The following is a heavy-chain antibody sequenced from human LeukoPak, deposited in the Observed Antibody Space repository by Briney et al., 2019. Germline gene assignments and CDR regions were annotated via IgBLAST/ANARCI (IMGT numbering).Heavy chain of an antibody. CDR1: GYTFTSYA. J-gene: IGHJ4*02. CDR3: ARGGVITMVRGVIIGDFGPRVPPDY. D-gene: IGHD3-10*01. V-gene: IGHV1-3*03. Sequence: ASVKVSCKASGYTFTSYAMHWVRQAPGQRLEWMGWINAGNGNTKYSQEFQGRVTITRDTSASTAYMELSNLRSEDMAVYYCARGGVITMVRGVIIGDFGPRVPPDYWGQGTLVTVSS. CDR2: INAGNGNT.